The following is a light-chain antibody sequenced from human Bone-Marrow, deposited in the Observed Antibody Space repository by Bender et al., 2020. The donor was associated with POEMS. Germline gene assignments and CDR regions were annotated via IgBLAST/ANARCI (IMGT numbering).Light chain of an antibody. Sequence: KFVLTQPRSVSESPGKTIIISCTRSSGSIDSNYVQWFQQRPGRAPTIVIFDDDRRPSGVPDRFSGSIDRSSNSASLTISGLETGDEADFYCQSDDGSSHVVGGGTRVTVL. J-gene: IGLJ2*01. CDR3: QSDDGSSHV. CDR1: SGSIDSNY. V-gene: IGLV6-57*04. CDR2: DDD.